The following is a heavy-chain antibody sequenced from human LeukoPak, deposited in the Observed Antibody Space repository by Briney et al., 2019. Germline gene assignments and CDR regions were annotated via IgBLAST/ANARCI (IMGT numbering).Heavy chain of an antibody. D-gene: IGHD4-17*01. CDR3: ARDTDDFDY. CDR1: GFTFSSYG. CDR2: IWYDESNK. J-gene: IGHJ4*02. V-gene: IGHV3-33*01. Sequence: PGGSLRLSCEASGFTFSSYGVHWVRQAPGKGLEWVAVIWYDESNKYYADSVKGRFTISRDNSKNTLYLQMNSLRAEDTAVYYCARDTDDFDYWGQGTLVTVSS.